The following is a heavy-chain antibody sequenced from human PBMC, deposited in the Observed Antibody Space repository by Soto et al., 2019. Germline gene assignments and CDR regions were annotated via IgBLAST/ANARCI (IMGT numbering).Heavy chain of an antibody. Sequence: QVQLQESGPGLVKPSGTLSLTCAVSGGSISSSNWWSWVRQPPGKGLEWIGEIYHSGSTNYNPSLKSLVTKSVDKSKNKLSLKLSSVTAADTAVYYCARVLDRWGSSVSDFDYWGTGTLVTFSS. D-gene: IGHD6-19*01. J-gene: IGHJ4*02. CDR3: ARVLDRWGSSVSDFDY. CDR1: GGSISSSNW. V-gene: IGHV4-4*02. CDR2: IYHSGST.